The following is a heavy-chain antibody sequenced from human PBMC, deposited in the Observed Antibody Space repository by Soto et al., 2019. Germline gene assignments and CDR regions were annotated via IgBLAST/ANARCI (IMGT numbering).Heavy chain of an antibody. CDR3: ARRARMGSQLWLPIDY. V-gene: IGHV4-59*13. Sequence: PSETLSLTCTVSGGSITNYYWSWIRQPPGKGLQWIGYIFYSGSTNYNPSLKSRVTISVDTSKNQFSLNLNSVTAADTAIYYCARRARMGSQLWLPIDYWAQGTLVTVSS. D-gene: IGHD5-18*01. CDR2: IFYSGST. J-gene: IGHJ4*02. CDR1: GGSITNYY.